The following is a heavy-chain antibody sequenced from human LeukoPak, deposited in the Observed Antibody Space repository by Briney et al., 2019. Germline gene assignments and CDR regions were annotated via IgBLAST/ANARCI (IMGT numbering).Heavy chain of an antibody. J-gene: IGHJ6*03. CDR1: GFTFSSYE. V-gene: IGHV3-48*03. Sequence: GGSLRLSCAASGFTFSSYEMNWVRQAPGKGLEWVSYISSSGSTIYYADSVKGRFTISRDNAKNSLYLQMNSLRAEDTAVYYCAREASDWNYYYYLDVWGKGTTVTISS. D-gene: IGHD6-19*01. CDR3: AREASDWNYYYYLDV. CDR2: ISSSGSTI.